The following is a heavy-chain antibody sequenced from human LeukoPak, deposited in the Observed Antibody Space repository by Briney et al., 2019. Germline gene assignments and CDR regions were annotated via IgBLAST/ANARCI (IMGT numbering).Heavy chain of an antibody. V-gene: IGHV4-39*01. J-gene: IGHJ4*02. Sequence: PSETLSLTCTVSGGSISSSSYYWGWIRQPPGKGLEWIGSIYYSGSTYYNPSLKSRVTISVDTSKNQFSLKLSSVTAADTAVYYCARTWTATGLDYWGQGTLVTVSS. D-gene: IGHD1-26*01. CDR3: ARTWTATGLDY. CDR2: IYYSGST. CDR1: GGSISSSSYY.